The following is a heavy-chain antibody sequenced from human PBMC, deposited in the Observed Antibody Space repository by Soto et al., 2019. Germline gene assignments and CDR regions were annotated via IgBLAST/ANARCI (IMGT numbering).Heavy chain of an antibody. CDR3: AKDRELWGGHGMDV. V-gene: IGHV1-3*01. Sequence: ASVKVSCKASGYTFTSYAMHWVRQAPGQRLEWMGWINAGNGNTKYSQKFQGRVTITRDTSASTAYMELNSLRAEDTAVYYCAKDRELWGGHGMDVWGQGTTVTVSS. D-gene: IGHD2-21*02. CDR2: INAGNGNT. J-gene: IGHJ6*02. CDR1: GYTFTSYA.